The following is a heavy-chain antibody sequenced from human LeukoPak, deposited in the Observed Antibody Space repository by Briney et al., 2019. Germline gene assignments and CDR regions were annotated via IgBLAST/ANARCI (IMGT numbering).Heavy chain of an antibody. CDR1: GYTFTIYY. CDR2: INPSGGST. V-gene: IGHV1-46*01. Sequence: ASVKVSCKASGYTFTIYYMHWVRQAPGQGLEWMGIINPSGGSTSYAQKFQGRVTMTRDTSTSTVYMELSSLRSEDTAVYYCARDRAAAGDFDYGGQGTLVTISS. D-gene: IGHD6-25*01. CDR3: ARDRAAAGDFDY. J-gene: IGHJ4*02.